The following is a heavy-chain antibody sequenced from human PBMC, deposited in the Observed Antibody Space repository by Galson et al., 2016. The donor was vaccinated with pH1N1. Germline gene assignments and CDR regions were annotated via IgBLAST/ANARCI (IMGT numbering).Heavy chain of an antibody. D-gene: IGHD3-22*01. Sequence: SLRLSCAASGFTFDDYAMHWVLQVPGKGLEWVAGISWNSGSIGYADSVKGRFTISRDNAKNSLYLQMNSLRAEDTALYYCARSAGDYYDSSGYYVPHLDYWGQGALVTVSS. CDR2: ISWNSGSI. CDR3: ARSAGDYYDSSGYYVPHLDY. CDR1: GFTFDDYA. J-gene: IGHJ4*02. V-gene: IGHV3-9*01.